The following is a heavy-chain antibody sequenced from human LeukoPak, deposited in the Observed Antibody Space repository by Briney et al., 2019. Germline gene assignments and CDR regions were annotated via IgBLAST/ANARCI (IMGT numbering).Heavy chain of an antibody. D-gene: IGHD1-26*01. CDR1: GFTFNDYG. Sequence: GGSLRLSCAVSGFTFNDYGMQWVPQAPGKGLVGVAVLWYDGSKKYYADSVKGQFTISRDNYKSTLYLQMNSMRAEDTAVYYCAKGREPGGLDYWGQGTLVTVSS. CDR2: LWYDGSKK. V-gene: IGHV3-30*02. CDR3: AKGREPGGLDY. J-gene: IGHJ4*02.